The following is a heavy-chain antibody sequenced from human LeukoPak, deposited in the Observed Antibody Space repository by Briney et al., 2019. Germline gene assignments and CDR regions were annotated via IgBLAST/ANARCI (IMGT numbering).Heavy chain of an antibody. J-gene: IGHJ4*02. CDR2: ISYDGSNK. D-gene: IGHD2-15*01. CDR3: ARLLSGN. Sequence: PGGSLRLSCAASGFTFSSYAMSWVRQAPGKGLEWVAVISYDGSNKYYADSVKGRFTISRDNSKNTLYLQMNSLRAEDTAVYYCARLLSGNWGQGTLVTVSS. CDR1: GFTFSSYA. V-gene: IGHV3-30-3*01.